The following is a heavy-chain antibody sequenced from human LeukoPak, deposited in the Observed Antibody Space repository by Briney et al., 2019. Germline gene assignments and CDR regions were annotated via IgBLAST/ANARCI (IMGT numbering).Heavy chain of an antibody. Sequence: ASVKVSFKASRYTFTGYYMHWVRRAPGQGLEWMGWINPNSGGTNYAQKFQDRVTMPRDTSISPAYMELSRLRSDDTAVYYCARGGNLSSSTSYYYSFYMDVWRKATTATVYS. CDR1: RYTFTGYY. CDR2: INPNSGGT. CDR3: ARGGNLSSSTSYYYSFYMDV. V-gene: IGHV1-2*02. J-gene: IGHJ6*03. D-gene: IGHD6-6*01.